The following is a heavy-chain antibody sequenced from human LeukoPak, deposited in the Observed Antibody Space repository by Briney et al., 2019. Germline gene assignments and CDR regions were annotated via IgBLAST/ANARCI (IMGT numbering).Heavy chain of an antibody. J-gene: IGHJ4*02. CDR2: MNPNSGNT. CDR1: GYTFTSYD. D-gene: IGHD3-9*01. V-gene: IGHV1-8*01. Sequence: ASVKVSCKASGYTFTSYDINWVRQATGQGLEWMGWMNPNSGNTGYAQKFQGRVTMTRNASISTAYMELSSLRSEDTAVYYCARDDSMTLTTSFDYWGQGTLVTVSS. CDR3: ARDDSMTLTTSFDY.